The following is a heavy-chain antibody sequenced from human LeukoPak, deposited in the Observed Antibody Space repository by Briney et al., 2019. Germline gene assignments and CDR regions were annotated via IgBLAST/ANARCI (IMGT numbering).Heavy chain of an antibody. CDR2: IYPGYTDT. V-gene: IGHV5-51*01. J-gene: IGHJ5*02. D-gene: IGHD2-2*01. CDR3: ARLLWSQSTLDL. CDR1: GYSFTSFW. Sequence: GESLKISCQASGYSFTSFWIGWVRQMPGQGLELMGIIYPGYTDTRYSPSFEGQVTISADKSNSTAYLQWSSLRASDSAIYYCARLLWSQSTLDLWGQGTLVTVSS.